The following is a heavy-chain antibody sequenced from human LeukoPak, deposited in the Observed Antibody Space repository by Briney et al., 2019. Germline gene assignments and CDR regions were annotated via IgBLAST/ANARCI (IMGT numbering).Heavy chain of an antibody. J-gene: IGHJ6*03. Sequence: SETLSLTCTVSGYSISSGYYWGWIRQPPGKGLEWIGSIYHSGSTYYNPSLKSRVTISVDTSKNQFSLKLSSVTAADTAVYYCARRGGDFFYYYMDVWGKGTTVTISS. CDR3: ARRGGDFFYYYMDV. CDR2: IYHSGST. D-gene: IGHD2-21*01. CDR1: GYSISSGYY. V-gene: IGHV4-38-2*02.